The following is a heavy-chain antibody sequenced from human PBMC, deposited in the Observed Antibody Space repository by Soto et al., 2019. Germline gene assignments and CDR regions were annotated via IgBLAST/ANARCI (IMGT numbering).Heavy chain of an antibody. CDR2: INHSGST. CDR3: ARFAGTAARPIQKYYFDY. CDR1: GGSFSGYY. D-gene: IGHD6-6*01. V-gene: IGHV4-34*01. Sequence: SETLSLTCAVYGGSFSGYYWSWIRQPPGKGLEWIGEINHSGSTNYNPSLKSRVTISVDTSKNQFSLKLSSVTAADTAVYYCARFAGTAARPIQKYYFDYWGQGTLVTVSS. J-gene: IGHJ4*02.